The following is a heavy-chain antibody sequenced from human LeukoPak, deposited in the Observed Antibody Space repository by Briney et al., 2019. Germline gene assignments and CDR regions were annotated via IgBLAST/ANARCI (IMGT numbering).Heavy chain of an antibody. Sequence: EASVKVSCKASGYTFTGYYMHWVRQAPGQGLEWMRWINPNSGGTNYAQKFQGRVTMTRDTSISTAYMELSRLRSDDTAVYYCARVRLYSSSFNWFDPWGQGTLVTVSS. CDR3: ARVRLYSSSFNWFDP. J-gene: IGHJ5*02. CDR1: GYTFTGYY. D-gene: IGHD6-13*01. V-gene: IGHV1-2*02. CDR2: INPNSGGT.